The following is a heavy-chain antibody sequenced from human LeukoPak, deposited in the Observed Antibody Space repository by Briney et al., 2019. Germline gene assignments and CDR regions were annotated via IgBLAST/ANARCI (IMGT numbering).Heavy chain of an antibody. CDR2: ISAYNGNT. CDR3: AGYYYDSSGYPRPWFDP. D-gene: IGHD3-22*01. Sequence: ASVKVSCKASGYTFTSYGISWVRQAPGQGLEWMGWISAYNGNTNFAQKLQGRVILTTDTSTGTAYMELRSLRSDDTAVYYCAGYYYDSSGYPRPWFDPWGQGTLVTVSS. V-gene: IGHV1-18*01. J-gene: IGHJ5*02. CDR1: GYTFTSYG.